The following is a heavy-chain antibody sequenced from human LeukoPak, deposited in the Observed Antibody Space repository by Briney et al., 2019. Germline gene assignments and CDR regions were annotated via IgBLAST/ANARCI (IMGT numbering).Heavy chain of an antibody. CDR2: ISYDGSNK. Sequence: GGSLRLSCAASGFTFSSYAMHWVRQAPGKGLEWVAVISYDGSNKYYADSVKGRFTISRDNSKNTLYLQMNSLRAEDTAVYYCASEAVAGGTIWYWGQGTLVTVSS. V-gene: IGHV3-30-3*01. D-gene: IGHD6-19*01. CDR3: ASEAVAGGTIWY. CDR1: GFTFSSYA. J-gene: IGHJ4*02.